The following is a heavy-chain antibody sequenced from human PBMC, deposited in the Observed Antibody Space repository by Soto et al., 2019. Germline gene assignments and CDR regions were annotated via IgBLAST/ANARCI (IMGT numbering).Heavy chain of an antibody. CDR3: ARDASIVVPAATATNDALDI. D-gene: IGHD2-2*01. Sequence: ASVKVSCKASGYTFTSYYMHWVRQAPGQGLEWMGIINPSGGSTSYAQKFQGRVTMTRDTSTSTVYMELSSLRSEDTAVYYCARDASIVVPAATATNDALDIWGQGAMVTVSS. CDR2: INPSGGST. CDR1: GYTFTSYY. J-gene: IGHJ3*02. V-gene: IGHV1-46*03.